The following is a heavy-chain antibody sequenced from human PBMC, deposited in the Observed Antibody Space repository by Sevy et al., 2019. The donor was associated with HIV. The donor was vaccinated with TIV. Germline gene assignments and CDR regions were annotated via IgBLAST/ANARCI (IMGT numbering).Heavy chain of an antibody. CDR1: GFTFSKYS. CDR3: AREGCTKPHDY. D-gene: IGHD2-8*01. V-gene: IGHV3-23*01. Sequence: GGSLRLSCAASGFTFSKYSMSWVRQPPGKGLEWVSTLSLGCGEIINADSVKGRLTISRDNSKSSVYLQMNNLRPEDTAVYYCAREGCTKPHDYWGQGTLVTVSS. CDR2: LSLGCGEI. J-gene: IGHJ4*02.